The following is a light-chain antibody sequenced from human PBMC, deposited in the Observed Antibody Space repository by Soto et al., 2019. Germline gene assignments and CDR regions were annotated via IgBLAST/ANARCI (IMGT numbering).Light chain of an antibody. CDR3: QQYYSTPRT. V-gene: IGKV4-1*01. CDR1: QSVLYSSNNKNY. CDR2: WAT. J-gene: IGKJ1*01. Sequence: DIVMTQSPDSLAVSLGERATINCKSSQSVLYSSNNKNYVAWYQQKPGQPPKLLIYWATTRESGVPDRFSGSGSGTDFTLTISRLQAEDVAVYYCQQYYSTPRTFGQGTKVEIK.